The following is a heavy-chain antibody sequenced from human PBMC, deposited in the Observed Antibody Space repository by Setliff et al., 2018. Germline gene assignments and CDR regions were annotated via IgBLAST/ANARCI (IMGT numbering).Heavy chain of an antibody. CDR1: GYSFTSND. D-gene: IGHD1-26*01. CDR2: LNPSSGNT. Sequence: ASVKVSCKASGYSFTSNDINWVRQATGQGPEWMGWLNPSSGNTGYAPKFQGRVTITRSTSLSTAYMELSSLRSEDTAIYYCARAHSGSDFHDPFDIWGQGTMVPVSS. CDR3: ARAHSGSDFHDPFDI. V-gene: IGHV1-8*03. J-gene: IGHJ3*02.